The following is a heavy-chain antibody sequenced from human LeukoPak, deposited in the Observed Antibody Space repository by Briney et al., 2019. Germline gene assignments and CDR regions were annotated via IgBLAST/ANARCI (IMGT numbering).Heavy chain of an antibody. V-gene: IGHV4-4*07. Sequence: SETLSLTCTVSGGSISSYYWSWIRQPAGKGLEWIGRIYTSGSTNYNPSLKSRVTMSVDTSKNQFSLRLSSVTAADTVVYYCAREPVTSYYYGMDVWGQGTTVTVSS. CDR3: AREPVTSYYYGMDV. J-gene: IGHJ6*02. D-gene: IGHD4-17*01. CDR2: IYTSGST. CDR1: GGSISSYY.